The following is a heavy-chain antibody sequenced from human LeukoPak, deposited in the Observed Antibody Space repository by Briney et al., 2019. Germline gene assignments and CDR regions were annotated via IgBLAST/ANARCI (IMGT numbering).Heavy chain of an antibody. V-gene: IGHV4-34*01. CDR1: AGSLTGNY. J-gene: IGHJ6*02. CDR3: ARIVIDSSGSYCFMTV. Sequence: SETLPPTCALYAGSLTGNYSSWIRQPPGKGLEWIGEINHSGSINYNPSLKSRVTISVDTSKNQFSLKLSSVTAADTAVYYCARIVIDSSGSYCFMTVGGQGTTVTVSS. D-gene: IGHD1-26*01. CDR2: INHSGSI.